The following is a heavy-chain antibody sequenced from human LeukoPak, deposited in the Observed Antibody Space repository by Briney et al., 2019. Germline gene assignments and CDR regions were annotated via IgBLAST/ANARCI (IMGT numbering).Heavy chain of an antibody. CDR2: ISSSSSTI. J-gene: IGHJ3*02. V-gene: IGHV3-48*04. CDR1: GFTFSSYS. Sequence: GGSLRLSCAASGFTFSSYSMNWVRQAPGKGLEWVSYISSSSSTIYYADSVKGRFTISRDNAKNSLYLQMNSLRAEDTAVYYCARAGIGYAFDIWGQGTMVTVSS. CDR3: ARAGIGYAFDI. D-gene: IGHD3-10*01.